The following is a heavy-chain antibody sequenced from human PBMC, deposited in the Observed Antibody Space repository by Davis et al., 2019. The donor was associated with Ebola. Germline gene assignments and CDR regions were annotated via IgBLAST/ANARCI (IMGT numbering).Heavy chain of an antibody. V-gene: IGHV1-69*13. CDR2: ITPIFGIA. D-gene: IGHD2-21*02. CDR1: GGTFSNYA. J-gene: IGHJ4*02. Sequence: SVKVSCKASGGTFSNYAISWVRQAPGQGLEWMGGITPIFGIANYAQKFQGRVTITADESTSTAYMELTTLRSEDTAVYYCAAVGGGDWGYWGQGTLVTVSS. CDR3: AAVGGGDWGY.